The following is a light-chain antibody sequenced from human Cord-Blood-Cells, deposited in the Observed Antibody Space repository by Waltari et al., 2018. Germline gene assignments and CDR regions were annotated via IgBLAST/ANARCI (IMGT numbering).Light chain of an antibody. CDR1: QSISSW. Sequence: DIQLTQSPSTLSASVVDRVTITCRASQSISSWLAWYQQKPGKAPKLLIYKASSLDSGVPARFSGSGSGTEFTLTISSLQPDDFANYYGQQYNSYSPWTFGQGTKVEIK. CDR3: QQYNSYSPWT. V-gene: IGKV1-5*03. CDR2: KAS. J-gene: IGKJ1*01.